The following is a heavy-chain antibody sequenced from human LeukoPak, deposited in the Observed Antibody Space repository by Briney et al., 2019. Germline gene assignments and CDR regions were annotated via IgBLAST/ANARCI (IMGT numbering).Heavy chain of an antibody. J-gene: IGHJ4*02. CDR1: GFTFSRYW. V-gene: IGHV3-7*01. CDR3: ARDVQVATIYPLDY. Sequence: GGSLRLSCAASGFTFSRYWMTWVRQAPGKGLEWVANIKQDGSEKYYVDSVKGRFTISRDNAKNSLYLQMNSLRAEDTAVYYCARDVQVATIYPLDYWGQGTLVTVSS. D-gene: IGHD5-12*01. CDR2: IKQDGSEK.